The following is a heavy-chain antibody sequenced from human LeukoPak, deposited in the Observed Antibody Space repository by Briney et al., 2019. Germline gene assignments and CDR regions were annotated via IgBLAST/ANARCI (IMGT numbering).Heavy chain of an antibody. V-gene: IGHV4-59*01. CDR2: IYYSGST. CDR1: GGSISSYY. Sequence: SETLSLTCTVSGGSISSYYWSWIRQPPGKGLEWIGCIYYSGSTNYNPSLKSRVTISVDTSKNQFSLKLSSVTAADTAVYYCARGLQLWLVSYYYYYMDVWGKGTTVTVSS. J-gene: IGHJ6*03. CDR3: ARGLQLWLVSYYYYYMDV. D-gene: IGHD5-18*01.